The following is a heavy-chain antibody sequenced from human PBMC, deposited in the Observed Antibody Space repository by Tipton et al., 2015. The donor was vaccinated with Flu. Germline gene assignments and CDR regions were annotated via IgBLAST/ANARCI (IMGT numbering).Heavy chain of an antibody. J-gene: IGHJ4*02. Sequence: GLVKPSETLSLTCTVSGASISGHYWNWIRQPPGKGLEWIGYLYNSGSTTYNPSLKSRVTISVDTSKNQFSLKLFSVTAADTAVYYCAKAGGGVPFDYWGQGALVTVSS. D-gene: IGHD2-8*01. CDR1: GASISGHY. CDR3: AKAGGGVPFDY. CDR2: LYNSGST. V-gene: IGHV4-59*11.